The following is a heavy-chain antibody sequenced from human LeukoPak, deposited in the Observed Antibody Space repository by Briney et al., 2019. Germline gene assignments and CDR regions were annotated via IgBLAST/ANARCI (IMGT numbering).Heavy chain of an antibody. Sequence: GESLKISCKNSGYSFTNYWIGWVRQMPGKGLEWMGIIYPGDSDTRYSPSFQGQVTISADKSISTAYLQWSSLKASDTAMYYCARQRYCSGGSCSYRGFDYWGQGTLVAVSS. J-gene: IGHJ4*02. D-gene: IGHD2-15*01. CDR3: ARQRYCSGGSCSYRGFDY. CDR2: IYPGDSDT. CDR1: GYSFTNYW. V-gene: IGHV5-51*01.